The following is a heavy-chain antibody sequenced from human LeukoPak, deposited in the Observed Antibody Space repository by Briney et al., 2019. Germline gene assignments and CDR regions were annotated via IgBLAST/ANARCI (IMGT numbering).Heavy chain of an antibody. Sequence: SETLSLTCTVSGGSLSSNTYYWAWIRQPPGKGLEWIGSIYYSGSTSYNPSLKSRVTMSVGTSKNQFSLRLSSVTAADTAVYYCARNGSSEHYGSSGYYDTVYYFDYWGQGTLVTVSS. CDR2: IYYSGST. CDR3: ARNGSSEHYGSSGYYDTVYYFDY. J-gene: IGHJ4*02. CDR1: GGSLSSNTYY. V-gene: IGHV4-39*01. D-gene: IGHD3-22*01.